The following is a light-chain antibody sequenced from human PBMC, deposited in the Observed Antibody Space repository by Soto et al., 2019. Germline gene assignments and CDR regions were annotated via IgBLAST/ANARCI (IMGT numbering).Light chain of an antibody. CDR2: DAS. V-gene: IGKV1-5*01. J-gene: IGKJ1*01. CDR1: QTISWY. CDR3: QQYNSYSTWT. Sequence: DIQMTQSPSTLSASVGDRVTITCRASQTISWYLAWYQQKAGQAPKVLIFDASTLESGVPSRFSGSGSGTEFTLTISSLQTDDFATYYCQQYNSYSTWTFGQGTKV.